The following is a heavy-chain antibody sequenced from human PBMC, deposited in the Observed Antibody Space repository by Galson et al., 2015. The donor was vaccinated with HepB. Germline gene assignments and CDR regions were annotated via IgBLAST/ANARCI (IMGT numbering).Heavy chain of an antibody. D-gene: IGHD3-9*01. V-gene: IGHV3-23*01. CDR2: ISGSGGGT. CDR3: AKDDLDYDILTGYTRPDY. J-gene: IGHJ4*02. CDR1: GFTFSSYA. Sequence: SLRLSCAASGFTFSSYAMSWVRQAPGKGLEWVSAISGSGGGTYYADSVKGRFTISRDNSKNTLYLQMNSLRAEDTAVYYCAKDDLDYDILTGYTRPDYWGQGTLVTVSS.